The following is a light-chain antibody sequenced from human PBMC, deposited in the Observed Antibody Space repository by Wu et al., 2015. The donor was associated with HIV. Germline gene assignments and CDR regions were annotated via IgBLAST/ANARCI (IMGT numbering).Light chain of an antibody. Sequence: EIVLTQSPGTLSLSPGERATLSCRASQSVSSSYLAWYQLKPGQAPRLLIYGASSRATGIPDRFSGSGSGSDFTLTITRLEPEDFAVYYCQLYGSSPRYTFGQGTKVEIK. CDR2: GAS. CDR3: QLYGSSPRYT. CDR1: QSVSSSY. J-gene: IGKJ2*01. V-gene: IGKV3-20*01.